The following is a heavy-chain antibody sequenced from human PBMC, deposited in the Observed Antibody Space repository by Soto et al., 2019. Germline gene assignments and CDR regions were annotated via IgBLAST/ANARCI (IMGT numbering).Heavy chain of an antibody. CDR1: GGSINTYY. Sequence: SETLSLTCTVSGGSINTYYWSWIRQPPGKGLEWIGYIYYSGSTYYNPSLKSRVTISVDTSKNQFSLKLSSVTAADTAVYYCARVFGFGGMDVWGQGTTVTVSS. V-gene: IGHV4-59*06. CDR3: ARVFGFGGMDV. J-gene: IGHJ6*02. CDR2: IYYSGST. D-gene: IGHD3-10*01.